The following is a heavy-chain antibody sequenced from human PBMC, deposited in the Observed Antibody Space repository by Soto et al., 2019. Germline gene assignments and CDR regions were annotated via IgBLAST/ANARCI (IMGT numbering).Heavy chain of an antibody. CDR2: FYSGGKT. Sequence: EVQLVESGGGLVQPGGSLRLSCSASGFTVSSSYINWVRQAPGKGLEWVSTFYSGGKTYYADSVKGRFTISRHSSENTWYLQMNSLRSEDTAVYYCARAGQYCTTGTCYPASMGVWGEGTTVTVSS. CDR1: GFTVSSSY. J-gene: IGHJ6*04. V-gene: IGHV3-53*04. D-gene: IGHD2-15*01. CDR3: ARAGQYCTTGTCYPASMGV.